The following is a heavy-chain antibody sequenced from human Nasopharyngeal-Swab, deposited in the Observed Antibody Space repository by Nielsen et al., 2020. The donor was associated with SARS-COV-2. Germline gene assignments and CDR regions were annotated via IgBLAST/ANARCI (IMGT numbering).Heavy chain of an antibody. CDR1: GGSISSYY. CDR3: ARASTVTTFFDL. Sequence: ETLSLTCTVSGGSISSYYWSWIRQPPGKGLEWIGYIYYSGSTNYNPSLKSRVTISVDTSKNQFSLKLSSVTAADTAVYYCARASTVTTFFDLWGRGTLVTVSS. D-gene: IGHD4-17*01. J-gene: IGHJ2*01. V-gene: IGHV4-59*12. CDR2: IYYSGST.